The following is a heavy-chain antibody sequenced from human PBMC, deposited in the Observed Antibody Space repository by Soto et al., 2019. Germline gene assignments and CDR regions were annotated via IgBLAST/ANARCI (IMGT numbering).Heavy chain of an antibody. CDR1: GFTFSSFD. Sequence: GSLRLSCAASGFTFSSFDMHWVRQAPGKGLEWVAVISYDGSKENYADSVKGRFTISRDRSENTVYLQMNSLRAGDTAVYYCARVRYEFYYDNGGPILYWGQGTLVTVSS. J-gene: IGHJ4*02. CDR3: ARVRYEFYYDNGGPILY. CDR2: ISYDGSKE. V-gene: IGHV3-30-3*01. D-gene: IGHD3-22*01.